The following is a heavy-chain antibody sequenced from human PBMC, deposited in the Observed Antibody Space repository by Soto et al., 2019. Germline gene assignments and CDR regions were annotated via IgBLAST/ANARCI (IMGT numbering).Heavy chain of an antibody. Sequence: GESLKISCQVPQDIFTSNWIGWLRQMPGKGLEWMGVIYPDDSDVKYNPSFQGQVTISVDKSISTAYLQWSRLRDSDTAMYFCARHGVSFGHFDYWGQVPTVTFSS. CDR3: ARHGVSFGHFDY. CDR1: QDIFTSNW. D-gene: IGHD3-3*01. CDR2: IYPDDSDV. J-gene: IGHJ4*02. V-gene: IGHV5-51*01.